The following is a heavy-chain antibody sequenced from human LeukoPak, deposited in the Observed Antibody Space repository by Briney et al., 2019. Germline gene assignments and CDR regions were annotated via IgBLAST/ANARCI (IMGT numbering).Heavy chain of an antibody. CDR1: GGSISSYY. J-gene: IGHJ4*02. V-gene: IGHV4-59*01. CDR3: ARVRWVGYTSTYFDY. CDR2: IYYSGST. D-gene: IGHD2-8*02. Sequence: SETLSLTCTVSGGSISSYYWSWIRQPPGKGLECSGYIYYSGSTNYNPSLKSRVTISVDTSKNQFSLKLSSVTAADTAVYYCARVRWVGYTSTYFDYWGQGTLVTVSS.